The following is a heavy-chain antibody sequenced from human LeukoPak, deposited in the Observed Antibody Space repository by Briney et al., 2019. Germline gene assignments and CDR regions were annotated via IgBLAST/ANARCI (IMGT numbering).Heavy chain of an antibody. V-gene: IGHV3-7*01. CDR2: IKQDGSEK. D-gene: IGHD1-14*01. Sequence: GGSLRLSCAASGFTFSNYWMHWVRQAPGKGLEWVANIKQDGSEKYYVDSVKGRFTISRDNAKNSLYLQMNSLRAEDTAVYYCASRMDYWGQGTLVTVSS. J-gene: IGHJ4*02. CDR1: GFTFSNYW. CDR3: ASRMDY.